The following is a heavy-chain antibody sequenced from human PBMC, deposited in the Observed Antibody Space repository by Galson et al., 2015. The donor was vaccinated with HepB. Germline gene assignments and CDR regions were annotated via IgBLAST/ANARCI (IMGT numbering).Heavy chain of an antibody. CDR1: GFTFSNAW. J-gene: IGHJ6*03. CDR3: TTGYCSGGSCYTYYYYYYMDV. CDR2: IKSKTDGGTT. V-gene: IGHV3-15*01. Sequence: SLRLSCAASGFTFSNAWMGWVRQAPGKGLEWVGRIKSKTDGGTTDYAAPVKGRFTISRDDSKNTLYLQMNSLKTEDTAVYYCTTGYCSGGSCYTYYYYYYMDVWGKGTTVTVSS. D-gene: IGHD2-15*01.